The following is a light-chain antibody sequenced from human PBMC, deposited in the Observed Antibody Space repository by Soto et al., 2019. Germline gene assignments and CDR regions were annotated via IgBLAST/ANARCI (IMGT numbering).Light chain of an antibody. CDR1: SSVVGGYNY. CDR3: SSHTSRSTLV. J-gene: IGLJ1*01. V-gene: IGLV2-14*03. Sequence: QSVLTQPASVSGSPGQSITISCTGTSSVVGGYNYVSWYQHHPGKAPKLMIYDVSNRPSGVSNRFSGSKSGNTASLTISGLQAEDEADYYCSSHTSRSTLVFGTGTKVTVL. CDR2: DVS.